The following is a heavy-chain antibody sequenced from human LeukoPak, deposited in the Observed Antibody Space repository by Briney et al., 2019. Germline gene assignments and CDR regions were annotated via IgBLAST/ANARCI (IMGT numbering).Heavy chain of an antibody. CDR2: IIPILGIA. CDR3: ARERYYDSSGYFFDY. CDR1: GGTFSSYA. Sequence: ASVNVSCKASGGTFSSYAISWVRQAPGQGLEWMGRIIPILGIANYAQKFQGRVTITADKSTSTAYMELSSLRSEDTAVYYCARERYYDSSGYFFDYWGQGTLVTVSS. D-gene: IGHD3-22*01. J-gene: IGHJ4*02. V-gene: IGHV1-69*04.